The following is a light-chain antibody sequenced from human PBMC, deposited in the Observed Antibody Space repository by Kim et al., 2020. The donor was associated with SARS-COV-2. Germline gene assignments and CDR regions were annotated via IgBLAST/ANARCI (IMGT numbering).Light chain of an antibody. V-gene: IGKV3-11*01. CDR2: DAS. Sequence: VSPGERATHSCRASQSVSSYIAWYQQKAGQAPRLLIYDASNRATGIPARFSGSGSGTDFTLTISSLEPEDFAVYYCQQRTNWPLTFGGGTKVEIK. J-gene: IGKJ4*01. CDR1: QSVSSY. CDR3: QQRTNWPLT.